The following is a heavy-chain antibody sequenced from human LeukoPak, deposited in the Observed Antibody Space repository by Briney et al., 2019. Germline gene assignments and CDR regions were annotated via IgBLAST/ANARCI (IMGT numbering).Heavy chain of an antibody. CDR2: INHSGST. V-gene: IGHV4-34*01. CDR3: ARGLGPIYYYYYYMDV. Sequence: PSETLSLTCAVYGGSFSGYYWSWIRQPPGKGLEWIGEINHSGSTNYNPSLKSRVTISVDTSKNQFSLKLSSVTAADTAVYYCARGLGPIYYYYYYMDVWGKGTTVIVSS. J-gene: IGHJ6*03. CDR1: GGSFSGYY.